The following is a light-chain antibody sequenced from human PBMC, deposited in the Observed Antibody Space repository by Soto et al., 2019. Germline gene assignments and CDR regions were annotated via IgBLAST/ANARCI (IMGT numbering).Light chain of an antibody. CDR3: SSYTSSSTPYYV. CDR2: EVS. CDR1: SSDVGDYNY. J-gene: IGLJ1*01. Sequence: QSALTQPASVSGSPGQSITISCTGTSSDVGDYNYVSWYQQHPGKAPKLMIYEVSNRPSGVSNRFSGSKSGNTASLTISGLQAEDEADYYCSSYTSSSTPYYVFGTGTKVTVL. V-gene: IGLV2-14*01.